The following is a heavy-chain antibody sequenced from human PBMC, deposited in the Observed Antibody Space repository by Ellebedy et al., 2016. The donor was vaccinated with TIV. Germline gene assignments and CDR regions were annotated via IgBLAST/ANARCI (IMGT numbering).Heavy chain of an antibody. Sequence: SETLSLTXTVSGGSLNSGGYYWSWIRQPPGKGLEWIGRISNTGTTNYNPSLKSRVTMSVDTSKNQFSLKLRSVTAADTAVYYCARGVNYIKQPELPNKPLFDPWGQGTLVTVSS. V-gene: IGHV4-61*08. CDR3: ARGVNYIKQPELPNKPLFDP. D-gene: IGHD4-11*01. CDR1: GGSLNSGGYY. CDR2: ISNTGTT. J-gene: IGHJ5*02.